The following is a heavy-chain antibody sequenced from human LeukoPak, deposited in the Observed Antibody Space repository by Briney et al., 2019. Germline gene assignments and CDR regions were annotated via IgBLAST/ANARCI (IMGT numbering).Heavy chain of an antibody. D-gene: IGHD3-16*01. CDR3: AREGDSTPYFDY. Sequence: SETLSLTCTVSGGSISSYYWSWIRQPPGKGLEWIGYIYYSGSTNYNPSLKSRVTISADTSKNQFSLKLSSVTAADTAVYYCAREGDSTPYFDYWGQGTLVTVSS. J-gene: IGHJ4*02. V-gene: IGHV4-59*01. CDR2: IYYSGST. CDR1: GGSISSYY.